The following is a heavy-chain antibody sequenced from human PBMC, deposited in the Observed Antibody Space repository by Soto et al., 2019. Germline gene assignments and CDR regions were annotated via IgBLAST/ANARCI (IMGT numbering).Heavy chain of an antibody. J-gene: IGHJ4*02. CDR3: VREAYIGYGHAIDH. CDR1: GVTLSTFY. Sequence: PSETLSLTCAVSGVTLSTFYWSSHRQPTAKGLEWIGYNYHSGTTSYKPSLKSRVTISVDTSKNQFSLRLTSVTAADTAIYYCVREAYIGYGHAIDHWGQGILVTVSS. V-gene: IGHV4-59*01. CDR2: NYHSGTT. D-gene: IGHD5-12*01.